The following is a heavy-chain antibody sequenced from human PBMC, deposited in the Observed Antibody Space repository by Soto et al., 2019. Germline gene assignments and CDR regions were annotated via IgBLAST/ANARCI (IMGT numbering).Heavy chain of an antibody. Sequence: AASVKVSCKASGYTFTSYGISWVRQAPGQGLEWMGWISAYSGNTNYAQKLQGRVTMTTDTSTSTAYMELRSLRSDDTAVYYCAREPYGSGSYYPDDYWGQGTLVTVSS. CDR1: GYTFTSYG. D-gene: IGHD3-10*01. CDR2: ISAYSGNT. V-gene: IGHV1-18*04. J-gene: IGHJ4*02. CDR3: AREPYGSGSYYPDDY.